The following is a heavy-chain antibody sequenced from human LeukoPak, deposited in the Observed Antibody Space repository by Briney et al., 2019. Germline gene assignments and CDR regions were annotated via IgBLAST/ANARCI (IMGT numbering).Heavy chain of an antibody. CDR2: ISPDGSTT. J-gene: IGHJ4*02. CDR1: GFTFSSYW. CDR3: TRDFDFSSAI. V-gene: IGHV3-74*01. Sequence: GGSLRLSCAASGFTFSSYWMHWVRQAPGKGLVWVSRISPDGSTTGHADSVKGRFTTSRDNAKNTLFLQMNSLRAEDTAVYYRTRDFDFSSAIWGQGTLVTVSS. D-gene: IGHD3-3*01.